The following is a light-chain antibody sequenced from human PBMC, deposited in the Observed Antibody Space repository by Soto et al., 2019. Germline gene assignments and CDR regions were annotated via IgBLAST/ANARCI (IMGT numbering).Light chain of an antibody. CDR2: GAS. J-gene: IGKJ5*01. V-gene: IGKV3-15*01. CDR3: QQYNNWPPIT. Sequence: DIVLTQSPDSLAASLGERATLSCRASQSVSSNLAWYQQEPGQAPRLLIYGASTRATGIPARFSGSGSGTEFTLTISSLQSEDFAVYYCQQYNNWPPITFGQGTRLEI. CDR1: QSVSSN.